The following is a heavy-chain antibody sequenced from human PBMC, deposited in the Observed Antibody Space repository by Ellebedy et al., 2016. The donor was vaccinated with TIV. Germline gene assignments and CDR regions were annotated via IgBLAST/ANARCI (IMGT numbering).Heavy chain of an antibody. CDR3: ARRAVSFFWSGYYGGYFDY. Sequence: MPSETLSLTCTVSGGSISSGGYYWSWIRQHPGKGLEWIGYIYYSGSTNYNPSRKSRVTISVDTSKNQFSLKLSSVTAADTAVYYCARRAVSFFWSGYYGGYFDYWGQGTLVTVSS. CDR1: GGSISSGGYY. D-gene: IGHD3-3*01. J-gene: IGHJ4*02. V-gene: IGHV4-61*08. CDR2: IYYSGST.